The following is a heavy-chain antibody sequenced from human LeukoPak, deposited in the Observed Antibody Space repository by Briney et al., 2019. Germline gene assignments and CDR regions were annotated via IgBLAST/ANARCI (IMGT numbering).Heavy chain of an antibody. CDR2: ISGSGGST. J-gene: IGHJ6*03. Sequence: PGGSLRLSCAASGLTFSSYAMSWVRQAPGKGLEWVSAISGSGGSTYYADSVKGRFTISRDNAKNPLSLQMNSLRAEDTAVYYCARARDERSGYFPHYHYYYYMDVWGKGTTVTVS. CDR1: GLTFSSYA. V-gene: IGHV3-23*01. D-gene: IGHD3-22*01. CDR3: ARARDERSGYFPHYHYYYYMDV.